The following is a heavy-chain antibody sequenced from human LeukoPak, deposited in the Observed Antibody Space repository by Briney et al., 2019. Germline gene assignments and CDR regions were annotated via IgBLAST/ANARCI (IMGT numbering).Heavy chain of an antibody. D-gene: IGHD2-2*01. V-gene: IGHV3-23*01. Sequence: GGSLRLSCAASGFTFSSYAMSWVRQAPGKGLEWVSAISGSGGSTYYADSVKGRFTISRDNSKNTLYLQMNSLRAEDTAVCYCAKGLAGVVVPAHWGQGTLVTVSS. CDR1: GFTFSSYA. CDR2: ISGSGGST. CDR3: AKGLAGVVVPAH. J-gene: IGHJ4*02.